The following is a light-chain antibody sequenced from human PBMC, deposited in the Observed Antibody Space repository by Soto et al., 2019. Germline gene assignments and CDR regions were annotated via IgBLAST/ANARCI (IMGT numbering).Light chain of an antibody. CDR2: EVS. CDR1: SSDVGDYKY. CDR3: NSCTDTTSLI. Sequence: SALTPPASVSGSPGQSITISCTGTSSDVGDYKYVSWYQQHPGKAPKLIIYEVSNRPSGISNRFSGSKSGNTASLTISGLQAEDEADYYCNSCTDTTSLIFGGGTKLTVL. J-gene: IGLJ2*01. V-gene: IGLV2-14*01.